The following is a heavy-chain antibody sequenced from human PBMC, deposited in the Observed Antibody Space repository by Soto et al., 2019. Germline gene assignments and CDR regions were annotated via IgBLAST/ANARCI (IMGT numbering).Heavy chain of an antibody. CDR2: IYSGGST. J-gene: IGHJ3*02. CDR1: GFTVSSNY. D-gene: IGHD6-19*01. V-gene: IGHV3-66*01. Sequence: GGSLRLSCAASGFTVSSNYMSWVRQAPGKGLEWVSVIYSGGSTYYADSVKGRFTISRDNSNSTLYLQMNSLTAGDTAVYYCAKDVVSQWLALGLICGQGTVVTVSS. CDR3: AKDVVSQWLALGLI.